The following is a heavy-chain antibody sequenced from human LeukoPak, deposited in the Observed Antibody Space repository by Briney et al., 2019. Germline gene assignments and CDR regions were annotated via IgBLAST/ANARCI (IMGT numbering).Heavy chain of an antibody. CDR3: ARSRNMVRGALFPIYYYYGMDV. CDR2: ISYDGGHI. CDR1: GFTFSSYG. D-gene: IGHD3-10*01. Sequence: GGSLRLSCAASGFTFSSYGMHWVRQAPGKGLEWVSVISYDGGHIYYADSVKGRFTISRDNSKNTLYLQVNSLRAEDTAVYYCARSRNMVRGALFPIYYYYGMDVWGQGTTVTVSS. J-gene: IGHJ6*02. V-gene: IGHV3-30*19.